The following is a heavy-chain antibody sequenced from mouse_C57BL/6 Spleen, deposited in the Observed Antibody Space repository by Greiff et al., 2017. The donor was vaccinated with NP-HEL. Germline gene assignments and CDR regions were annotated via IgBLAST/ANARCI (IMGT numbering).Heavy chain of an antibody. V-gene: IGHV1-64*01. CDR2: IHPNSGST. J-gene: IGHJ1*03. CDR3: ARRDYGSSPWYFDV. CDR1: GYTFTSYW. D-gene: IGHD1-1*01. Sequence: VQLQQPGAELVKPGASVKLSCKASGYTFTSYWMHWVKQRPGQGLEWIGMIHPNSGSTNYNEKFKSKATLTVDKSSSTAYLQLSSLTSEDSAVYYCARRDYGSSPWYFDVWGTGTTVTVSS.